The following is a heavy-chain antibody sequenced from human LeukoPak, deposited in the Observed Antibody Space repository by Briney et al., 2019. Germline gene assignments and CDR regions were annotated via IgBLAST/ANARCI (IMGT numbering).Heavy chain of an antibody. CDR3: ARVPPSGWYPYYYYMDV. V-gene: IGHV1-2*02. J-gene: IGHJ6*03. CDR1: GYTFTGYY. D-gene: IGHD6-19*01. Sequence: ASVKVSCKASGYTFTGYYMHWVRQAPGQGLEWMGWIDPNSGGTNYAQKFQGRVTMTRDTSISTAYMELSSLRSEDTAVYYCARVPPSGWYPYYYYMDVWGKGTTVTVSS. CDR2: IDPNSGGT.